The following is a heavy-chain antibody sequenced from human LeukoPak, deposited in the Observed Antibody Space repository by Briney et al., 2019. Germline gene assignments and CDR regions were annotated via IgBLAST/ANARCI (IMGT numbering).Heavy chain of an antibody. CDR1: GYTLTELS. CDR2: FDPEDGET. D-gene: IGHD6-19*01. Sequence: ASVKVSCKVSGYTLTELSMHWVRQAPGKGLEWMGGFDPEDGETIYAQKFQGRVTMTTDTSTSTAYMELRSLRSDDTAVYYCARREGSGWSSHGDYYYGMDVWGQGTTVTVSS. V-gene: IGHV1-24*01. J-gene: IGHJ6*02. CDR3: ARREGSGWSSHGDYYYGMDV.